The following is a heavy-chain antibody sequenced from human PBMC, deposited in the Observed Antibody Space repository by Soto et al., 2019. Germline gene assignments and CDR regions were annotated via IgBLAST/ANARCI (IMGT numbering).Heavy chain of an antibody. V-gene: IGHV3-74*01. J-gene: IGHJ6*03. CDR3: ARVNVSLYYYYYMDV. CDR2: INSDGSST. Sequence: WGSLRLSCAASGFTFSSYLMHWVRQAPGKGLVWVSRINSDGSSTSYADSVKGRFTISRDNAKNTLYLQMNSLRAEDTAVYYCARVNVSLYYYYYMDVWGKGTTVTVS. CDR1: GFTFSSYL. D-gene: IGHD3-16*01.